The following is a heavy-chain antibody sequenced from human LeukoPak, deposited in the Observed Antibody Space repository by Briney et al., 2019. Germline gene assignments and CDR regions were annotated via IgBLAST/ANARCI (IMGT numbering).Heavy chain of an antibody. V-gene: IGHV5-51*01. D-gene: IGHD1-26*01. Sequence: GESLKISCKASGYSFINYWIGWVRQMPGKGLEWMGIIHPVDSDIRYSPSFQGQVTISADKSISTAYLQWSSLKTSDTAIYYCARGLYGNDRAYWGQGTLVTVSS. CDR3: ARGLYGNDRAY. CDR1: GYSFINYW. CDR2: IHPVDSDI. J-gene: IGHJ4*02.